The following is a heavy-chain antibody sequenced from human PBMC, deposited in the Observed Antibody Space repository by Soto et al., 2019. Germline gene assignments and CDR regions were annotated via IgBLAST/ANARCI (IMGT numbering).Heavy chain of an antibody. Sequence: GGSLRLSXEASGFTFSGYWMSWVRQAPGKGLEWVADIKHDGSVQYYVDSVKGRFTISRDNAKKLLYLQMNGLRAEDTALYYCARAPYSNAWYRFDLWGQGTLVTVSS. D-gene: IGHD4-4*01. CDR2: IKHDGSVQ. J-gene: IGHJ4*02. CDR1: GFTFSGYW. CDR3: ARAPYSNAWYRFDL. V-gene: IGHV3-7*03.